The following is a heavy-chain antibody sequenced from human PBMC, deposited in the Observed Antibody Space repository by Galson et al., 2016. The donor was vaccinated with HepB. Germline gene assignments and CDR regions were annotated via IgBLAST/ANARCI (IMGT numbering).Heavy chain of an antibody. CDR3: AREDWNPRYYFNGMDV. D-gene: IGHD1-1*01. J-gene: IGHJ6*02. CDR2: ISGYNGNT. V-gene: IGHV1-18*01. Sequence: SVKVSCKASGYTFTTYGISWVRQAPGQGLEWMGWISGYNGNTHYAQKFQDRVTLTRDTSTGTAYMDLWSLTSGDTAVYYCAREDWNPRYYFNGMDVWGQGTTVTVSS. CDR1: GYTFTTYG.